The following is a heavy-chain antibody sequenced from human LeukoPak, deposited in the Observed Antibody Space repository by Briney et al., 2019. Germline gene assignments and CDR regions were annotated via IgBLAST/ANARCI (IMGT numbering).Heavy chain of an antibody. CDR2: ISGNGGST. Sequence: GGSLRLSCAASGFTFSYYAMSWVRQAPGKGLEWVSSISGNGGSTYYADSVKGRFTISRDNSKNTLYLQMNSLRAEDTAVYYCAKFTTGGYYFDYWGQGTLVTVSS. D-gene: IGHD1-1*01. CDR1: GFTFSYYA. J-gene: IGHJ4*02. CDR3: AKFTTGGYYFDY. V-gene: IGHV3-23*01.